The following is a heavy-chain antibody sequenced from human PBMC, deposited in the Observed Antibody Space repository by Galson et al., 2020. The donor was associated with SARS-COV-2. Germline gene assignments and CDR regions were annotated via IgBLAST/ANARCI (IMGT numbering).Heavy chain of an antibody. CDR2: IYRDDDK. D-gene: IGHD2-15*01. CDR1: GLSLSTSGAG. Sequence: SGPTLVKPTQTLTLNCPFSGLSLSTSGAGVGWIRQPPGKPLEWLPLIYRDDDKPYSPTLKSRLTITKDTSKNQEVLTMTNMDPVDTATYDVARSVHGWWFGYGFDAWGQGTLVTVSS. CDR3: ARSVHGWWFGYGFDA. V-gene: IGHV2-5*02. J-gene: IGHJ5*02.